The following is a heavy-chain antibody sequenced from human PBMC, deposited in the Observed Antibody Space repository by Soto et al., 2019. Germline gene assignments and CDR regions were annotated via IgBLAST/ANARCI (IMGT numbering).Heavy chain of an antibody. J-gene: IGHJ4*02. V-gene: IGHV4-31*11. D-gene: IGHD3-22*01. CDR3: ARSEGYLLPLSY. CDR1: GGSISSGGYY. CDR2: IYYSGST. Sequence: PSETLSLTCAVYGGSISSGGYYWSWIRQHPGKCLEWIGYIYYSGSTYYNPSLKSRVTISVDTSKNQFSLKLSSVTAADTAVYYCARSEGYLLPLSYWGQRTLVTVSS.